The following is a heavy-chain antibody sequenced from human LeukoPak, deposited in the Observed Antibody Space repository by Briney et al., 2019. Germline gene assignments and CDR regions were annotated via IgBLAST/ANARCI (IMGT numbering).Heavy chain of an antibody. V-gene: IGHV3-74*01. CDR2: IKSDGSST. D-gene: IGHD2-2*01. J-gene: IGHJ4*02. Sequence: GGSLRLSCAASGFTFSSYWMHWVRQAPGKGLVWVSRIKSDGSSTSYADSVKGRFTISRDNAKNTLYLQMNSLRAEDTAVYYCARGYCSSTSCYASFDYWGQGTLVTVSS. CDR3: ARGYCSSTSCYASFDY. CDR1: GFTFSSYW.